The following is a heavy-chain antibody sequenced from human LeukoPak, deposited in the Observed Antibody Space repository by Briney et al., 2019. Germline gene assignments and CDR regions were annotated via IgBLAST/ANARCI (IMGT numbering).Heavy chain of an antibody. CDR3: AKDQAVWRNLRDPLDN. Sequence: PGGSLRLSCAASGFTFSSYGVQWVRQAPGKGLEWVAVISFVGSNKYYAESVKGRFTISRDNSTNTLYLQMNSLRAEDTAVYYCAKDQAVWRNLRDPLDNWGQGTLVTVSS. V-gene: IGHV3-30*18. CDR1: GFTFSSYG. D-gene: IGHD1-1*01. CDR2: ISFVGSNK. J-gene: IGHJ4*02.